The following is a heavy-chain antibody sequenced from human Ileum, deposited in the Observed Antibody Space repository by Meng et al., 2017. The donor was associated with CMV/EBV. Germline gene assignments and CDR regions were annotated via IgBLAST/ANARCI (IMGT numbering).Heavy chain of an antibody. CDR1: GYSINSSHW. CDR3: ARFDILTGFAIDH. Sequence: VRLQESGPGMVKPSDTLSLTCAVSGYSINSSHWWGWIRQPPGKGLAWIGYIYYSGSTYYNPSLKSRVTISIHTSKNQFSLKLSSVTVADTALYYCARFDILTGFAIDHWGQGPLVTVSS. J-gene: IGHJ4*02. D-gene: IGHD3-9*01. V-gene: IGHV4-28*01. CDR2: IYYSGST.